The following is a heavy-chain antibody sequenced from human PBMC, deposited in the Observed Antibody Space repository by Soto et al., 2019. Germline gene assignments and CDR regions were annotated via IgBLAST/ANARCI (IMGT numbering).Heavy chain of an antibody. CDR2: MNPNSGNT. V-gene: IGHV1-8*01. J-gene: IGHJ6*03. D-gene: IGHD3-9*01. Sequence: RLEWMGWMNPNSGNTGYAQKFQGRVTMTRNTSISTAYMELSSLRSEDTAVYYCARFFRYYDIMTDESSYMAVRGNGTTVPVSS. CDR3: ARFFRYYDIMTDESSYMAV.